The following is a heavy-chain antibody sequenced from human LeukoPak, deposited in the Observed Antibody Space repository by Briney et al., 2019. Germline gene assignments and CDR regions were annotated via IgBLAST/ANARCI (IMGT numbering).Heavy chain of an antibody. CDR3: ARIGHRDGYILVGDDAFDI. CDR2: IYPGDSDT. CDR1: GYSFTSYW. V-gene: IGHV5-51*01. J-gene: IGHJ3*02. Sequence: GESLKISCKGSGYSFTSYWIGWVRQMPGKGLEWMGIIYPGDSDTRYSPSFQGQVTISADKSISTAYLQCSNLKASDTAMYYCARIGHRDGYILVGDDAFDIWGQGTMVTVSS. D-gene: IGHD5-24*01.